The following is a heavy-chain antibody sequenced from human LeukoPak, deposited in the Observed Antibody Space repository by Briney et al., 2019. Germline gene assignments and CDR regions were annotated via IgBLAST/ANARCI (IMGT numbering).Heavy chain of an antibody. D-gene: IGHD2-2*01. CDR3: ARAGGYCSSTRCYDAFDI. J-gene: IGHJ3*02. Sequence: GGSLRLSCAASGFTFSSYSMNWVRQAPVKGLECVSYITSSSSYTNYADSVKGRFTISRDNAKNSLYLQMNSLRAEDTAVYYCARAGGYCSSTRCYDAFDIWGQGTMVTVSS. V-gene: IGHV3-21*05. CDR1: GFTFSSYS. CDR2: ITSSSSYT.